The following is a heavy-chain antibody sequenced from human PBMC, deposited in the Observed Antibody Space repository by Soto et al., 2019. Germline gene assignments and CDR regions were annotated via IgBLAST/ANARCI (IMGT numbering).Heavy chain of an antibody. D-gene: IGHD1-20*01. CDR3: TRPNRNWNDWYFDL. CDR2: IKSKTDGGTT. J-gene: IGHJ2*01. Sequence: SVSNAWMNWVRQAPGKGLAWVGRIKSKTDGGTTDYAAPVKGRFTISRDDSKNTLYLQMNSLKTEDTAVYYCTRPNRNWNDWYFDLWGRGTLVTVSS. V-gene: IGHV3-15*07. CDR1: SVSNAW.